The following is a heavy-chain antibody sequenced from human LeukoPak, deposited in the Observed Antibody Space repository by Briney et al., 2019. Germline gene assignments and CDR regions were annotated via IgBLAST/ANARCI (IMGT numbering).Heavy chain of an antibody. CDR3: AKGGIVGAIEAYYFDY. CDR2: ISYDGSNK. J-gene: IGHJ4*02. Sequence: GGSLRLSCAASGFTFSSYAMHWVRQAPGKGLEWVAVISYDGSNKYYADTVKGRFTISRDNSKNTLYLQMNSLRAEDTAVYYCAKGGIVGAIEAYYFDYWGQGTLVTVSS. D-gene: IGHD1-26*01. CDR1: GFTFSSYA. V-gene: IGHV3-30-3*01.